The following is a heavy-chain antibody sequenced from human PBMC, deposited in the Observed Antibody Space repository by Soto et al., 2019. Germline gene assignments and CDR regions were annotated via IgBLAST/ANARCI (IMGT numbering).Heavy chain of an antibody. CDR2: IIPICGTA. CDR3: AAGGGAEVVVTSILYY. D-gene: IGHD2-21*02. V-gene: IGHV1-69*01. J-gene: IGHJ4*02. CDR1: GGTFSSYA. Sequence: QVQLVQSGAEVKKPGSSVNVSCKASGGTFSSYAISWVRQAPGQGLEWMGGIIPICGTANYAQKFQGRVTITADESTSTADMELSSLRSEDTAVYYCAAGGGAEVVVTSILYYWGQGTLVTVSS.